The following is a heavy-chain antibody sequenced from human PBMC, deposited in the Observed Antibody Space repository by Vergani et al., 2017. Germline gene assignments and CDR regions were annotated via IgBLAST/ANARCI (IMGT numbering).Heavy chain of an antibody. J-gene: IGHJ5*02. CDR3: VRDFKDSSGWSDPYNWFDP. D-gene: IGHD6-19*01. CDR1: GGSISSYY. V-gene: IGHV4-59*01. Sequence: QVQLQESGPGLVKPSETLSLTCTVSGGSISSYYWSWIRQPPGKGLEWIGYIYYSGSTNYNPSLKSRVTISVDTSKNQFSLKLSSVTAADTAVYYCVRDFKDSSGWSDPYNWFDPWGQGTLVTVSS. CDR2: IYYSGST.